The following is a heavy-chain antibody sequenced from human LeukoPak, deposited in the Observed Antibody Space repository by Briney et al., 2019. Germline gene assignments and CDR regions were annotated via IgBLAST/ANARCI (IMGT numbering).Heavy chain of an antibody. CDR2: INHSGST. D-gene: IGHD4-17*01. CDR3: ARLRLSATVTRFDY. CDR1: GGSFSGYY. J-gene: IGHJ4*02. Sequence: PSETLSLTCAVYGGSFSGYYWSWIRQPPGKGLEWIGEINHSGSTNYNPSLKSRVTISVDTSKNQFSLKLSSVTAADTAVYHCARLRLSATVTRFDYWGQGTLVTVSS. V-gene: IGHV4-34*01.